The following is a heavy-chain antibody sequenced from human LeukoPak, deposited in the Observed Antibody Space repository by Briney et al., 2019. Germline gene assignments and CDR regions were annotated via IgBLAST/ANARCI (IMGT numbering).Heavy chain of an antibody. CDR1: GYTLTELS. V-gene: IGHV1-24*01. D-gene: IGHD4-23*01. Sequence: ASVKVSCKVSGYTLTELSMHWVRQAPGKGLEWMGGFDPEDGETIYAQKFQGRVTMTEDTSTDTAYMELSSLRSEDTAVYYCATDRQVVTIDDDAFDIWGRGTMVTVSS. CDR2: FDPEDGET. J-gene: IGHJ3*02. CDR3: ATDRQVVTIDDDAFDI.